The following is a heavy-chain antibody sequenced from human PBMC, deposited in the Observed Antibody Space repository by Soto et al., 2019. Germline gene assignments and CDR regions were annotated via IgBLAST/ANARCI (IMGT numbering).Heavy chain of an antibody. J-gene: IGHJ4*02. CDR2: ISGSGGIT. CDR1: GFTFSNYA. V-gene: IGHV3-23*01. Sequence: EVQLLESGGGLVQPGGSLRLSCAASGFTFSNYAMTWVRQAPGKGLEWVSFISGSGGITYYADSVKGRFTISRDNSKNTLYLQMHSLRAEDTAIYYCAKDANWADHYCCQGTLVTVSS. CDR3: AKDANWADHY. D-gene: IGHD1-1*01.